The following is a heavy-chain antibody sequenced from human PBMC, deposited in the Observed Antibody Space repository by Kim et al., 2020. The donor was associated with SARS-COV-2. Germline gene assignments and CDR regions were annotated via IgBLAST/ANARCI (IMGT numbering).Heavy chain of an antibody. CDR1: GFTFSSYG. J-gene: IGHJ6*02. V-gene: IGHV3-30*18. CDR2: ISYDGSNK. CDR3: AKESGSGSYYAWTYYYYGMDV. D-gene: IGHD3-10*01. Sequence: GGYLRLSCAASGFTFSSYGMHWVRQAPGKGLEWVAVISYDGSNKYYADSVKGRFTISRDNSKNTLYLQMNSLRAEDTAVYYCAKESGSGSYYAWTYYYYGMDVWAKGPRSPSP.